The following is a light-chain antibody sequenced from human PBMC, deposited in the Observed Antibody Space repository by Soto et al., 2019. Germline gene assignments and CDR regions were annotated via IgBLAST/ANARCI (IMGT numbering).Light chain of an antibody. V-gene: IGKV3-20*01. J-gene: IGKJ1*01. CDR2: GAS. CDR1: QSVNTN. CDR3: QQYGNSPQT. Sequence: EIVMTQSPATLSVSPGERATLSCRASQSVNTNLAWYQLKPGQAPSLLVYGASSRATGIPNRFSGSGSGTDFTITISRLEPEDFAVYYCQQYGNSPQTFGQGTKVDIK.